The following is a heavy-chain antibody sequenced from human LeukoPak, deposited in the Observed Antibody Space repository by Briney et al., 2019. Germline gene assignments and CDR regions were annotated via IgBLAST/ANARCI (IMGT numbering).Heavy chain of an antibody. J-gene: IGHJ5*02. CDR3: ARAKGIAAAGSGNWFDP. V-gene: IGHV5-51*01. CDR1: GYSFTSYW. CDR2: IYPGDSDT. Sequence: GESLKISCKGSGYSFTSYWIGWVRQMPGKGLEWMGIIYPGDSDTRYSPSFQGQVTISADKSISTAYLQWSSLKASGTAMYYCARAKGIAAAGSGNWFDPWGQGTLVTVSS. D-gene: IGHD6-13*01.